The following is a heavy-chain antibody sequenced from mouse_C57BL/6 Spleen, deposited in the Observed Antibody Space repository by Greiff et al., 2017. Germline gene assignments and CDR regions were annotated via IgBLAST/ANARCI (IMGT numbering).Heavy chain of an antibody. V-gene: IGHV5-17*01. CDR3: ARKAGTVLDY. J-gene: IGHJ2*01. CDR1: GFTFSDYG. D-gene: IGHD4-1*01. CDR2: ISSGSSTI. Sequence: EVMLVESGGGLVKPGGSLKLSCAASGFTFSDYGMHWVRQAPEKGLEWVAYISSGSSTIYYADTLKGRFTISRDNAKNTLFLQMTSLRSEDTAMYYCARKAGTVLDYWGQGTTLTVSA.